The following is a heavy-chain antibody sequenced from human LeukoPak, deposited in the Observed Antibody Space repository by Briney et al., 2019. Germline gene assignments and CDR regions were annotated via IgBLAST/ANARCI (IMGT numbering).Heavy chain of an antibody. CDR1: GGSISSSSYY. V-gene: IGHV4-39*07. CDR2: IYYSGST. CDR3: ARVAIGYYYYMDV. Sequence: PSETLSLTCTVSGGSISSSSYYWGWIRQPPGKGLEWIGSIYYSGSTYYNPSLKSRVTISVDTSKNQFSLRLSSVTAADTAVYYCARVAIGYYYYMDVWGKGTTVTVSS. J-gene: IGHJ6*03.